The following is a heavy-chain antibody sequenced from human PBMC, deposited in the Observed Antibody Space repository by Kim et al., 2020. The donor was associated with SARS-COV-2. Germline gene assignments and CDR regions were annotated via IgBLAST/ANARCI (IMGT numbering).Heavy chain of an antibody. CDR1: GFTFDAYA. CDR2: ISWNSGSI. J-gene: IGHJ6*02. CDR3: AKDYGSGSYYNAQIYYGMDV. Sequence: GGSLRLSCAASGFTFDAYAMHWVRQAPGKGLEWVSGISWNSGSIGYADSVKGRFTISRDNAKNSLYLQMNSLRAEDTALYYCAKDYGSGSYYNAQIYYGMDVWGQGTTVTVSS. V-gene: IGHV3-9*01. D-gene: IGHD3-10*01.